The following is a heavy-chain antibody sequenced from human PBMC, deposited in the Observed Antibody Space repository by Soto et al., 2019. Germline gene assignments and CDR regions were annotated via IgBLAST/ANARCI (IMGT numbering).Heavy chain of an antibody. J-gene: IGHJ5*02. D-gene: IGHD3-3*01. CDR3: ARGGSTSFAYP. Sequence: SETLSLTCTVSGGTLSSYYRSWFRQPPGKGLEWMGNIYYSGSTNYNPSLKSRVTISVDTSKNQYSLKLSSVTAADTAFFYFARGGSTSFAYPWGQGTLVTVSS. CDR1: GGTLSSYY. CDR2: IYYSGST. V-gene: IGHV4-59*01.